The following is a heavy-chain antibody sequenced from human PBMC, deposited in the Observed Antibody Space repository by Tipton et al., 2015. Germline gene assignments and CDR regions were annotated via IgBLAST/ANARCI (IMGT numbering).Heavy chain of an antibody. J-gene: IGHJ4*02. CDR3: ARGNMDTEESHFDN. CDR1: GVSISSYY. Sequence: TLSLTCTVSGVSISSYYWSWIRQPPGKGLEWFGCIYFSGTTTYNPSLQSRVTISVDKSKSQFSLNLSSVTAADSAVYYCARGNMDTEESHFDNWGQGTLVTVSS. D-gene: IGHD3-10*01. V-gene: IGHV4-59*01. CDR2: IYFSGTT.